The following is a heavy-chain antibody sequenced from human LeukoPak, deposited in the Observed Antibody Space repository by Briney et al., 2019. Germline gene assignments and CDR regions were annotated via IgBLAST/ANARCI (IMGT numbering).Heavy chain of an antibody. CDR1: GFTFSSYA. V-gene: IGHV3-23*01. Sequence: TGGSLRLSCAASGFTFSSYAMSWVRQAPGKGLEWVSTLSGDGSDTHYADSVKGRFTISRDTSKNTLFLQMSSLRADDTAIYYCTKGGHGDYWGQGTLVTVSS. D-gene: IGHD2-21*02. J-gene: IGHJ4*02. CDR2: LSGDGSDT. CDR3: TKGGHGDY.